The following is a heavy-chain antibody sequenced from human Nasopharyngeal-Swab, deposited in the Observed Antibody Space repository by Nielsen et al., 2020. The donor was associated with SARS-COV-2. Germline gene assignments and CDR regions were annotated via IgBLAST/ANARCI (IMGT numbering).Heavy chain of an antibody. J-gene: IGHJ4*02. D-gene: IGHD1-26*01. V-gene: IGHV1-69*04. CDR2: IIPILGIA. CDR1: GGTFSSYA. CDR3: ARLNSGSYFLDY. Sequence: SVKVSCKASGGTFSSYAISWVRQAPGQGLEWMGRIIPILGIANYAQKFQGRVTMTRDTSTSTVYMELSSLRSEDTAVYYCARLNSGSYFLDYWGQGTLVTVSS.